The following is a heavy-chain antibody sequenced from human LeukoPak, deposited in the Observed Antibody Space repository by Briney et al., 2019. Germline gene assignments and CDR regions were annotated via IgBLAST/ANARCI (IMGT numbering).Heavy chain of an antibody. Sequence: GGSLRLSCAASGFNFKYVWMNWVRQVPGKGLEWVGRIRTKIEGETRDYPAPVKGRFIISRDDSKTTLYLQMNGLKTEDSAVYYCTTERNWELLRPYGLDIRGQGTTVIVSS. CDR3: TTERNWELLRPYGLDI. V-gene: IGHV3-15*01. CDR2: IRTKIEGETR. D-gene: IGHD1-26*01. CDR1: GFNFKYVW. J-gene: IGHJ6*02.